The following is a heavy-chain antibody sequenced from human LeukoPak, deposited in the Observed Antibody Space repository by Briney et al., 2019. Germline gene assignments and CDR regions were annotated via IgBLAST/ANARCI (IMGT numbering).Heavy chain of an antibody. D-gene: IGHD2-21*02. CDR1: GGSFSGYY. CDR2: ISSSGSTI. CDR3: ARDNVECGGDCWPDAFDI. Sequence: LSLTCAVYGGSFSGYYWSWIRQAPGKGLEWVSYISSSGSTIYYADSVKGRFTISRDNAKNSLYLQMNSLRAEDTAVYYCARDNVECGGDCWPDAFDIWGQGTMVTVSS. V-gene: IGHV3-11*04. J-gene: IGHJ3*02.